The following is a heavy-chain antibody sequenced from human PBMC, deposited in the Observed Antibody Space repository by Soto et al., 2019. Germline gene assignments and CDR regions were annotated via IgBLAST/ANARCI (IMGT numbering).Heavy chain of an antibody. V-gene: IGHV3-11*01. CDR1: GFTFSDYY. D-gene: IGHD2-15*01. CDR2: ISSSGSTI. J-gene: IGHJ6*03. Sequence: QVQLVESGGGLVKPGGSLRLSCAASGFTFSDYYMSWIRQAPGKGLEWVSYISSSGSTIYYADSVKGRFTISRDNAKKSLYLQMNSLRAEDTAVYYCARDEGCSGGSCSTSYYYYYMDVWGKGTTVTVSS. CDR3: ARDEGCSGGSCSTSYYYYYMDV.